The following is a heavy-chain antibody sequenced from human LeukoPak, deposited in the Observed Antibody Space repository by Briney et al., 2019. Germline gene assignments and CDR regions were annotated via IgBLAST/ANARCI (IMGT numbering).Heavy chain of an antibody. V-gene: IGHV4-34*01. J-gene: IGHJ4*02. D-gene: IGHD2-2*02. CDR2: INHSGST. CDR3: ARGSCSSTSCYTRGLDY. CDR1: GGSFSGYY. Sequence: SETLPLTCAVYGGSFSGYYWSWIRQPPGKGLEWIGEINHSGSTNYNPSLKSRVTISVDTSKNQFSLKLSSVTAADTAVYYCARGSCSSTSCYTRGLDYWGQGTLVTVSS.